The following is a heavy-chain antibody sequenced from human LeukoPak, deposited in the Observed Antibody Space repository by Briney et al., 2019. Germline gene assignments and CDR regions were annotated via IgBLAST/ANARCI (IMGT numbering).Heavy chain of an antibody. CDR3: ARETYYDFWSGYYTAWNWFDP. CDR2: IKQDGSEK. CDR1: GFTFSSYW. J-gene: IGHJ5*02. Sequence: GGSLRLPCAASGFTFSSYWMSWVRQAPGKGLEWVANIKQDGSEKYYVDSVKGRFTISRDNAKNSLYLQTNSLRAEDTAVYYCARETYYDFWSGYYTAWNWFDPWGQGTLVTVSS. V-gene: IGHV3-7*01. D-gene: IGHD3-3*01.